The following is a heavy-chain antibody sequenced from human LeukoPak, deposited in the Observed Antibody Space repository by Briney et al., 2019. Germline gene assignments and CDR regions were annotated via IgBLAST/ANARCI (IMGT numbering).Heavy chain of an antibody. CDR1: GFTFTSSA. V-gene: IGHV1-58*02. J-gene: IGHJ4*02. Sequence: ASVKVSCKASGFTFTSSAMQWVRQARGQRLEWIGWIVVGSGNTNYAQKFQERVTITRDMSTSTAYMGLSSLRSEDTAVYYCAAVGYCSSTSCYTYYWGQGTLVTVSS. CDR2: IVVGSGNT. D-gene: IGHD2-2*02. CDR3: AAVGYCSSTSCYTYY.